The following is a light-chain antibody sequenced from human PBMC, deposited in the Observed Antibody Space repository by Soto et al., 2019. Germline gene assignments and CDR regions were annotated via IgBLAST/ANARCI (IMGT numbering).Light chain of an antibody. CDR3: QQYNNWPLT. V-gene: IGKV3-15*01. J-gene: IGKJ5*01. CDR2: GAS. CDR1: QSVSSN. Sequence: ENVLTQSPGTLSLSQGERATLSCRASQSVSSNLAWYQQKPGQAPRLLIYGASSRATGIPVRFSGSGSGTEFTLTISSLQSEDFAVYYCQQYNNWPLTFGQGTRLEIK.